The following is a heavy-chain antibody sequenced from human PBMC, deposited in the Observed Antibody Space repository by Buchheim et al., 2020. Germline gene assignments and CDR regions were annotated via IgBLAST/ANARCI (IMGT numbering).Heavy chain of an antibody. D-gene: IGHD2-15*01. CDR3: ARDRYCSGGSCFDWFFDL. CDR1: GGPISSYY. Sequence: QVQLRESGPGLVKPSETPSLTCTVSGGPISSYYWSWIRQPPGKGLEWIGYIYYSGSTNYNPSLKSRVTISVDTSRNQFSLKLNSVTAADTAVYYCARDRYCSGGSCFDWFFDLWGRGTL. CDR2: IYYSGST. V-gene: IGHV4-59*01. J-gene: IGHJ2*01.